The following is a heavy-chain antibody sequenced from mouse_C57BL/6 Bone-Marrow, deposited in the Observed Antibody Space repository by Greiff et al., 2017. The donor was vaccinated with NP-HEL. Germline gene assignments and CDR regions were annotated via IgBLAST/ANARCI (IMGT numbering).Heavy chain of an antibody. CDR2: ILPGSGST. Sequence: QVQLQQSGAELMKPGASVKLSCKATGYTFTGYWIEWVKQRPGHGLEWIGEILPGSGSTNYNEKFKGKATFTADTYSNTAYMQLSSLTTEDSAIYYCARYNGSSYPGFAYWGQGTLVTVSA. D-gene: IGHD1-1*01. V-gene: IGHV1-9*01. J-gene: IGHJ3*01. CDR1: GYTFTGYW. CDR3: ARYNGSSYPGFAY.